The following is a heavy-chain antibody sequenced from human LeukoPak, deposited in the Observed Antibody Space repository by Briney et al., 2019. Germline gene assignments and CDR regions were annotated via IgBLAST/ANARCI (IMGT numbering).Heavy chain of an antibody. Sequence: GGSLRLSCAASGFTFSSYWMSWVRQAPGKGLEWVANIKQDGSEKYYVDSVKGRFTISRDNAKNSLYLQMNSLRAEDTALYYCAREYYYGSGSYTYYYYMDVWGKGTTVTVSS. D-gene: IGHD3-10*01. CDR3: AREYYYGSGSYTYYYYMDV. CDR1: GFTFSSYW. V-gene: IGHV3-7*03. CDR2: IKQDGSEK. J-gene: IGHJ6*03.